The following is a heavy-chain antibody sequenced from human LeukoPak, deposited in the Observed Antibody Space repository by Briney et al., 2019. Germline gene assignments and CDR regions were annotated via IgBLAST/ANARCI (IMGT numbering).Heavy chain of an antibody. J-gene: IGHJ4*02. CDR3: ATHINWNYAGILDY. V-gene: IGHV1-2*06. Sequence: AASVKVSCKACGYTFTGYYMHWLRQAPGQGLDWTGRINPNSGDTKFAQKFQGRVTMSRDTSLSTAYMELSRLTSDDTAVYFCATHINWNYAGILDYWGQGALVTVSS. CDR1: GYTFTGYY. D-gene: IGHD1-7*01. CDR2: INPNSGDT.